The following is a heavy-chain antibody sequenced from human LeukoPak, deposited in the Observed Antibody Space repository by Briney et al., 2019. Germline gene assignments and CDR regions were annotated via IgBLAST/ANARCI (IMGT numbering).Heavy chain of an antibody. V-gene: IGHV3-30-3*01. CDR2: ISYDGGNK. D-gene: IGHD5-12*01. CDR1: GFTFSSYA. J-gene: IGHJ4*02. CDR3: AREYSGYLALDY. Sequence: PGGSLRLSCAASGFTFSSYAMHWVRQAPGKGLEWVAVISYDGGNKYYADSVKGRFTISRDNSKNTLYLQMNSLRAEDTAVYYCAREYSGYLALDYWGQGTLVTVSS.